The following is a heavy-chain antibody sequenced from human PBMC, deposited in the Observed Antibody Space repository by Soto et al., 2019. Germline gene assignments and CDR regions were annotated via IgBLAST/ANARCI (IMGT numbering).Heavy chain of an antibody. D-gene: IGHD6-6*01. V-gene: IGHV3-11*06. J-gene: IGHJ6*02. CDR2: ISSSSSNT. CDR1: GFTFSDYY. CDR3: ARDVYRYSSSSPEDV. Sequence: QVQLVESGGGLVKPGGSLRLSCAASGFTFSDYYMSWIRQAPGKGLDWVSYISSSSSNTKYADSVKGRFTISRDNAKNSQYLQMNSLRAEDTAVYYCARDVYRYSSSSPEDVWGQGTTVTVSS.